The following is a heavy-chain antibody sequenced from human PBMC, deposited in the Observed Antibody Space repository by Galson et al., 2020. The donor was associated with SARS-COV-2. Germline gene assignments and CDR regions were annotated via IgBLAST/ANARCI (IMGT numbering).Heavy chain of an antibody. Sequence: SLKISCAASGFTFDDYAMHWVRQAPGKGLEWVSGISWNSGSIGYADSVKGRFTISRDNAKNSLYLQMNSLRAEDTALYYCAKDISGLVAGGYYYYGMDVWGQGTTVTVSS. CDR3: AKDISGLVAGGYYYYGMDV. V-gene: IGHV3-9*01. J-gene: IGHJ6*02. CDR2: ISWNSGSI. D-gene: IGHD6-19*01. CDR1: GFTFDDYA.